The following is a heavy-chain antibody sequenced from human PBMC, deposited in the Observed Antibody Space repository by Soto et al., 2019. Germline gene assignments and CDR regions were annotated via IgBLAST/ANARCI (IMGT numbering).Heavy chain of an antibody. CDR3: ARHLFVYGDYGWFDP. CDR2: IYYSGST. CDR1: GGSISSYY. V-gene: IGHV4-59*08. Sequence: SETLSLTCTVSGGSISSYYWSWIRQHLGKGLEWIGYIYYSGSTNYKPSLKSRVTISVDTSKNQFSLKLSSVTAADTAVYYCARHLFVYGDYGWFDPWGQGTLVTVSS. D-gene: IGHD4-17*01. J-gene: IGHJ5*02.